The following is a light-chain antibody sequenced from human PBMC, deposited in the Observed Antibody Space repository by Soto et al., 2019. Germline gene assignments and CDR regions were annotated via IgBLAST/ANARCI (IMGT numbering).Light chain of an antibody. V-gene: IGKV3-20*01. J-gene: IGKJ5*01. CDR3: QQYGSSIT. CDR1: QSVPRSY. Sequence: EIVLTQSRGTLSLSPGERATLSCRASQSVPRSYIAWYQQKPGQTPRLLIYGTSSRATGIPDRFSGSGSGTDFTLTIRRLEPEDFAVFYCQQYGSSITFGQGTRLEIK. CDR2: GTS.